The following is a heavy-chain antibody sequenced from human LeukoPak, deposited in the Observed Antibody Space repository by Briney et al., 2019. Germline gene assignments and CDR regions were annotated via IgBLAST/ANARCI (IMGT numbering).Heavy chain of an antibody. D-gene: IGHD3-16*01. Sequence: PSETLSLTCAVYGGSFSGYYWSWIRQPPGKGLEWIGEINHSGSTNYNPSLKSRVTISVDTSKNQFSLKLSSVTAADTAVYYCARRALWGSRLNYMDVWGKGTTVTISS. J-gene: IGHJ6*03. CDR3: ARRALWGSRLNYMDV. V-gene: IGHV4-34*01. CDR1: GGSFSGYY. CDR2: INHSGST.